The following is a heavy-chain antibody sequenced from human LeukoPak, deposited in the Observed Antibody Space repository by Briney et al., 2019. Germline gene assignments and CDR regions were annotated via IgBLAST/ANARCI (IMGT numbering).Heavy chain of an antibody. CDR2: IKQDGSEK. V-gene: IGHV3-7*01. Sequence: QAGGSLRLSCAASGFTFSNYWMNWLRQVPGKGLEWVADIKQDGSEKYYVDSVKGRFTISRDNSKNTLYLQMNSLRAEDTAVYYCAKDRSQVGATYFDYWGQGTLVTVSS. CDR3: AKDRSQVGATYFDY. CDR1: GFTFSNYW. J-gene: IGHJ4*02. D-gene: IGHD1-26*01.